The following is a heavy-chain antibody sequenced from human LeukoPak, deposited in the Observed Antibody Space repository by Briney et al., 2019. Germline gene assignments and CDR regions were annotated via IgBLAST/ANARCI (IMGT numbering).Heavy chain of an antibody. V-gene: IGHV3-48*01. D-gene: IGHD1-14*01. CDR3: ARATGALRPWDF. Sequence: GGSLRLSCAASGFTFSSYSMNWVRQAPGKGLEWVSFISTSSSTIYYADSVKGRFTISRDNAKNSLYLQMNSLRAEDTAVYYCARATGALRPWDFWGQGTLVTVSS. CDR1: GFTFSSYS. CDR2: ISTSSSTI. J-gene: IGHJ4*02.